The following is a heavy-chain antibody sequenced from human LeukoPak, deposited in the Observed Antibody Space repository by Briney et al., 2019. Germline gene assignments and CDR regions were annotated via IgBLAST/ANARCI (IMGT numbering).Heavy chain of an antibody. CDR3: VRGLTWFDP. Sequence: PSETLSLTCTVSGGSISNYYWSWIRQPPGKGLEWIGYIYKSGTTNYNPSLKSRLTISVDTSKNQFFLKLSSVNVADTAVYYCVRGLTWFDPWGQGTLVTVSS. CDR1: GGSISNYY. D-gene: IGHD2-8*01. V-gene: IGHV4-59*01. CDR2: IYKSGTT. J-gene: IGHJ5*02.